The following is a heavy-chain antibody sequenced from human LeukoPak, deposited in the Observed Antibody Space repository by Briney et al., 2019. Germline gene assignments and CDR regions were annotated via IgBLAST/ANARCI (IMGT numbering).Heavy chain of an antibody. J-gene: IGHJ4*02. Sequence: ASVKVSCKASGYTFTSYDINWVRQATGQGLEWMGWMNPNSGNTGYAQKFQGRVTMTRNTSISTAYMELSSLRSEDTAVYYCTIVVFWSGYYKGPVVDYWGQGTLVTVSS. CDR2: MNPNSGNT. CDR1: GYTFTSYD. CDR3: TIVVFWSGYYKGPVVDY. D-gene: IGHD3-3*01. V-gene: IGHV1-8*01.